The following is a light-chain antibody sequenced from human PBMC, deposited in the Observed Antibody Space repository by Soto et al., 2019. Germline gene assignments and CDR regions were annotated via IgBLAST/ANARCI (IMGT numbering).Light chain of an antibody. Sequence: EIVLTQSPATLSLSPGERATLSCRASQSVSSYLAWYQQKPGQAPRLLIYDASNRATGIPARFSGGGSGTDFTLTISSLEPEDLAVYYCQQRSNWPATWTFGQGTKGEIK. CDR1: QSVSSY. CDR3: QQRSNWPATWT. V-gene: IGKV3-11*01. CDR2: DAS. J-gene: IGKJ1*01.